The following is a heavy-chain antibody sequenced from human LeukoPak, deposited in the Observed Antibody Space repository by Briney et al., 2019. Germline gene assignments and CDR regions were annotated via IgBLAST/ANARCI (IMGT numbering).Heavy chain of an antibody. Sequence: PGGSLRLSCAASGFTFTNSGMHWVRQAPGRGLEWVAFIQFHGSDIFYADSVEGRFTISRDNSKNTLYLQMNSLRAEDTAVYYCAKDPGSSGWYGWSLDPWGQGTLVTVSS. CDR3: AKDPGSSGWYGWSLDP. D-gene: IGHD6-19*01. J-gene: IGHJ5*02. CDR2: IQFHGSDI. V-gene: IGHV3-30*02. CDR1: GFTFTNSG.